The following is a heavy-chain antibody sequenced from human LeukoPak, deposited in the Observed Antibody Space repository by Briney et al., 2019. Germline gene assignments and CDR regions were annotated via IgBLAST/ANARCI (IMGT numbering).Heavy chain of an antibody. V-gene: IGHV3-7*01. J-gene: IGHJ4*02. CDR2: IKQDGSEK. Sequence: GGSLRLSCAASGFTFSSYWISWVRQAPGKGLEWVANIKQDGSEKYYVDSVRGRFTISRDNAKNSLYLQMNSLRAEDTAVYYCARWRTTVPRVDYWGQGTLVTVSS. CDR1: GFTFSSYW. D-gene: IGHD4-17*01. CDR3: ARWRTTVPRVDY.